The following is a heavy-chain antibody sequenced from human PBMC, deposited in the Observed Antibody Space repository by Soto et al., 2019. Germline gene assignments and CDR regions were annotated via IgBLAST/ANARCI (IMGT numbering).Heavy chain of an antibody. CDR2: INPNSGGR. Sequence: QVQLVQSGAEVKKPGASVKVSCKASGYTVTGYYMHWVRQAPGQGLDWMGWINPNSGGRNYEQKFQVRVTMTRDTSISTAYMELSRLRSDDTAVYYCARDSPLQLRYYGMDVWGQGTTVTASS. J-gene: IGHJ6*02. D-gene: IGHD1-1*01. CDR1: GYTVTGYY. CDR3: ARDSPLQLRYYGMDV. V-gene: IGHV1-2*02.